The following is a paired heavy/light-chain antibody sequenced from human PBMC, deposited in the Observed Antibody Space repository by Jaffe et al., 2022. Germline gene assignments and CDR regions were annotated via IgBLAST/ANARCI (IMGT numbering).Light chain of an antibody. J-gene: IGKJ3*01. CDR1: QGISNY. CDR2: AAS. CDR3: QKYNSAPLG. V-gene: IGKV1-27*01. Sequence: DIQMTQSPSSLSASVGDRVTINCRASQGISNYLAWYQQKPGKVPKLLIYAASTLQSGVPSRFSGSGSGTDFTLTISSLQPEDVATYYCQKYNSAPLGFGPGTKVDIK.
Heavy chain of an antibody. CDR2: ISGSGGST. CDR1: GFTFSSYA. V-gene: IGHV3-23*01. D-gene: IGHD2-15*01. J-gene: IGHJ4*02. CDR3: ATTDCSGGSCYGKYYFDY. Sequence: EVQVLESGGGLVQPGGSLRLSCAASGFTFSSYAMSWVRQAPGKGLEWVSGISGSGGSTDYADSVKGRFTISRDNSKNTLYLQMNSLRAEDTAVYYCATTDCSGGSCYGKYYFDYWGQGTLVTVSS.